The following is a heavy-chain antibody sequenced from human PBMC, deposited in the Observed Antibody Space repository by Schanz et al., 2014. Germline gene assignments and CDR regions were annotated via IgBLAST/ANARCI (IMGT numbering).Heavy chain of an antibody. Sequence: DVQLLESGGGLVQPGGSLRLSCAASGFTFTNYAMSWVRQAPGKGLEWVSGITGASDHIDYAESVKGRFTISRDNSKNTLYLQMDSLRAEDTAVYFCAKDRSWDYDSSGYYPFDYWGQGTLVTVSS. CDR3: AKDRSWDYDSSGYYPFDY. V-gene: IGHV3-23*01. J-gene: IGHJ4*02. CDR2: ITGASDHI. D-gene: IGHD3-22*01. CDR1: GFTFTNYA.